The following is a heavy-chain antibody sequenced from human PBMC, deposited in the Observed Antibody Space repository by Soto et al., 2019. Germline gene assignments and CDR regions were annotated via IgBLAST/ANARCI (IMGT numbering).Heavy chain of an antibody. V-gene: IGHV4-59*08. CDR1: SGPSSSHN. CDR2: VYNTGGT. Sequence: QVQLQQSGPGLVKPSETLSLTCTVSSGPSSSHNWGWIRQSPGRGLEWIGYVYNTGGTSYNPSLKSRVTIPADTSANHISLPLSFVTAADTAIYYCVRQGIGSLHGLVDVWGQGTTVSVSS. CDR3: VRQGIGSLHGLVDV. D-gene: IGHD1-26*01. J-gene: IGHJ6*02.